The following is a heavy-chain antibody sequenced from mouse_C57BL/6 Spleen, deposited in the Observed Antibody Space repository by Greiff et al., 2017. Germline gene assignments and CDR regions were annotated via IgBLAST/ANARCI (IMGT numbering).Heavy chain of an antibody. V-gene: IGHV1-76*01. CDR3: ARDSSG. D-gene: IGHD3-2*02. J-gene: IGHJ3*01. CDR1: GYTFTDYY. CDR2: IYPGSGNT. Sequence: QVQLQQSGAELVRPGASVKLSCKASGYTFTDYYINWVKQRPGQGLEWIARIYPGSGNTYYNEKFKGKATLTAEKSSSTAYLQLSSLSSEDSAVYFCARDSSGWGQGTLVTVSA.